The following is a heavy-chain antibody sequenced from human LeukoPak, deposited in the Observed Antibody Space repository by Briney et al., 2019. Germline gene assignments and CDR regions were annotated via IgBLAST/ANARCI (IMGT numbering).Heavy chain of an antibody. J-gene: IGHJ4*02. V-gene: IGHV3-48*04. Sequence: GGSLRLSCTASGFTFSSYSLNWVRQAPGKGLEWVSFISSSSITIYYADSVKGRFTISRDNAEKSLYLQMNSLRAEDTAVYYCARDRGGSYSAIDYWGQGTLVTVSS. CDR1: GFTFSSYS. CDR3: ARDRGGSYSAIDY. CDR2: ISSSSITI. D-gene: IGHD2-15*01.